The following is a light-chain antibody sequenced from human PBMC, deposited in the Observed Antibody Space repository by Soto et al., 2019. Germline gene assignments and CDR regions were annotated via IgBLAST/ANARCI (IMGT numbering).Light chain of an antibody. CDR3: LQDYVYPWT. Sequence: GDRVTISCRASQGIGNDLGWYQQKPGKAPKLLIYEASTLQTGVASRFSGSGSGTDFTLTISSLQPEDFATYYCLQDYVYPWTFVQGTKVEVK. V-gene: IGKV1-6*01. CDR2: EAS. CDR1: QGIGND. J-gene: IGKJ1*01.